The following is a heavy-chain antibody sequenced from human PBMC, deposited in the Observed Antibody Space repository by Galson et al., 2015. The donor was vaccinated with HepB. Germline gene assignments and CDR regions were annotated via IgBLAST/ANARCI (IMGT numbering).Heavy chain of an antibody. CDR2: INPKSGGT. J-gene: IGHJ3*01. V-gene: IGHV1-2*02. D-gene: IGHD2-2*01. Sequence: SVKVSCKDSGYTFTGYYMHWVRQAPGQGLEWMGWINPKSGGTNYAQKFQGRVTMTRDTSISTAYMELRRLRSDDTAVYYCAREKGCSSTSCGHAFDVSGQGTMVTVTS. CDR3: AREKGCSSTSCGHAFDV. CDR1: GYTFTGYY.